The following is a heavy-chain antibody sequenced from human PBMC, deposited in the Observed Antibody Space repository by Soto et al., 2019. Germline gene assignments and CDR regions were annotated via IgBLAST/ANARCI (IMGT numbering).Heavy chain of an antibody. V-gene: IGHV3-23*01. CDR2: ISNNGGST. CDR1: GFVFSSFA. Sequence: GGSLRLSCAASGFVFSSFAMSWVRQAPGKGLEWVSTISNNGGSTYSADSVKGRFTISRDNSKNTLYLQMNSLRAEDTAVYYCAKDPDISGWYQTDLDYWGQGTLVTVSS. D-gene: IGHD6-19*01. CDR3: AKDPDISGWYQTDLDY. J-gene: IGHJ4*02.